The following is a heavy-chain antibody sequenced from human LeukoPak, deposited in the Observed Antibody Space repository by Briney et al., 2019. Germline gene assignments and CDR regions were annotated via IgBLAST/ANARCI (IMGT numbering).Heavy chain of an antibody. CDR3: AREVRGYYFDY. Sequence: GGSLRLSCAASGFTVTSNYMTWVRQAPGKGLEWVSVISSGGNTYYADSVKGRFTISRDNSKNTVYLQMNGPRAEDTAVYYCAREVRGYYFDYWGQGTLVTASS. CDR1: GFTVTSNY. CDR2: ISSGGNT. V-gene: IGHV3-53*01. D-gene: IGHD5-12*01. J-gene: IGHJ4*02.